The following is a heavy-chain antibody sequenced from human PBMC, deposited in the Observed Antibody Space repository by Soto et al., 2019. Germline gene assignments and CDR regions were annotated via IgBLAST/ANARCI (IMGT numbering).Heavy chain of an antibody. D-gene: IGHD3-3*01. CDR1: GGTISGYY. V-gene: IGHV4-4*07. CDR3: ARGQRFSGWFDP. J-gene: IGHJ5*02. Sequence: SETLSLTCSVSGGTISGYYWTWIRQPAGKGLEWIGRIYSSGNTKYNPSLQSRVTMSLDTSNNQFSLRLTSVTAADTAVYYCARGQRFSGWFDPWGQGTLVTVS. CDR2: IYSSGNT.